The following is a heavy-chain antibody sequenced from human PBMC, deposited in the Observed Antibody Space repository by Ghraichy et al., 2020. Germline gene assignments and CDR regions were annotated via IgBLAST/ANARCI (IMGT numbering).Heavy chain of an antibody. Sequence: SETLSLTCSVSGTSVSTDIYYWSWIRQPPGKGLEWIGYIQSTGYTKFHPSLKSRVTISLDTSKNQFSLKVTSVTAADTAVYHCARVSGYTYGPSEDYFDYWGRRTLVTVSS. CDR3: ARVSGYTYGPSEDYFDY. V-gene: IGHV4-61*01. CDR2: IQSTGYT. CDR1: GTSVSTDIYY. D-gene: IGHD5-18*01. J-gene: IGHJ4*02.